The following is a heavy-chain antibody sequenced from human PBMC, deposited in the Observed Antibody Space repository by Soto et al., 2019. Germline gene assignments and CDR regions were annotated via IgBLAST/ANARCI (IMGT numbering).Heavy chain of an antibody. D-gene: IGHD2-2*01. CDR2: IYYSGTT. CDR3: ARGKYQLIVLDY. V-gene: IGHV4-31*03. Sequence: QVQLQESGPGLVKPSQTLSLTCTVSGGSISSGGYYWSWVRQHPGKGLEWIGYIYYSGTTYYNPSLQSRVTISIDTSKNQVSLKLSSVTAADTAVYYCARGKYQLIVLDYWGQGTLLTVSS. J-gene: IGHJ4*02. CDR1: GGSISSGGYY.